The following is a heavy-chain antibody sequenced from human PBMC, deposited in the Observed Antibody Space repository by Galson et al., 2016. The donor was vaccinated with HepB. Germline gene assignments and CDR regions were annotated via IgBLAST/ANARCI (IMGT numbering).Heavy chain of an antibody. CDR2: ISAYNGNT. D-gene: IGHD3-10*01. CDR1: GYTFTTYG. CDR3: ARFRTYGSGTRALHYGMDV. Sequence: SVKVSCKASGYTFTTYGISWVRQAPGQGLEWMGWISAYNGNTNYAQKLQGRVTMTTDTSTSTVYMELRSLRSDDTAVYYWARFRTYGSGTRALHYGMDVWGQGTTVTVSS. J-gene: IGHJ6*02. V-gene: IGHV1-18*01.